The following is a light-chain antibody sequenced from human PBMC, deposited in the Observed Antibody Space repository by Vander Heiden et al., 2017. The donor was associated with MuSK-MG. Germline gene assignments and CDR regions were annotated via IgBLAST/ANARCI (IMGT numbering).Light chain of an antibody. CDR2: DAS. V-gene: IGKV1-33*01. J-gene: IGKJ2*01. CDR1: QDISNY. Sequence: IKIPKPPSSLSASVGDRVTITCQASQDISNYLNWYQQKPGKAPKLLIYDASNLETGVPSRFSGSGSGTDFTFTISSLQPEDIATYYCQQYDNLPYTFGQGTKLEIK. CDR3: QQYDNLPYT.